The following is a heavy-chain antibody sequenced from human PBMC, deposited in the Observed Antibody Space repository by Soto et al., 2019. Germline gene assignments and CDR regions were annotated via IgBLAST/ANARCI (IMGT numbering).Heavy chain of an antibody. J-gene: IGHJ4*02. CDR2: IYHSGNT. D-gene: IGHD2-2*01. CDR3: VRRGGYCSRSSCPGLDY. V-gene: IGHV4-38-2*01. Sequence: PSETLSLTCAVSGYSISLGYYWGWIRQPPGKGLEWIGSIYHSGNTYYNPSLKSRVSISLDTSKNHFSLELTSVTADGTAVYYCVRRGGYCSRSSCPGLDYWGQGTLVTVSS. CDR1: GYSISLGYY.